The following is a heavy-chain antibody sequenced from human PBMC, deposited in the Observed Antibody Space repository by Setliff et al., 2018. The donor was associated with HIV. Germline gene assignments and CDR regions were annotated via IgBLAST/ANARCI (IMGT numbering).Heavy chain of an antibody. J-gene: IGHJ5*02. CDR1: GGSISSYY. V-gene: IGHV4-59*01. Sequence: ETLSLTCTASGGSISSYYWSWIRQPPGKGLEWIGFVFYSGDTSYNPSLKRRVTISVDTSKNQISLKLRSVTAADTAVYYCARGWLQFGWFDPWGQGTLVTVS. D-gene: IGHD5-12*01. CDR2: VFYSGDT. CDR3: ARGWLQFGWFDP.